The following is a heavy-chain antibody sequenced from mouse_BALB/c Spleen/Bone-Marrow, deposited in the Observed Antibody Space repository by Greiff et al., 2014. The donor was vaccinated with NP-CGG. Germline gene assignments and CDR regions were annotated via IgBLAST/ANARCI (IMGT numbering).Heavy chain of an antibody. CDR3: TRLDYDWFAY. Sequence: DVKLVESGGGLVQPGGSMKLSCVASGFTFSNYWMNWVRQSSEKGLEWVAEIKLKSNNYATHYAESVKGRFTISRDDSKSSVYLQMSNLRAEDTGIYYCTRLDYDWFAYWGQGTLVTVSA. CDR2: IKLKSNNYAT. D-gene: IGHD2-4*01. J-gene: IGHJ3*01. CDR1: GFTFSNYW. V-gene: IGHV6-6*02.